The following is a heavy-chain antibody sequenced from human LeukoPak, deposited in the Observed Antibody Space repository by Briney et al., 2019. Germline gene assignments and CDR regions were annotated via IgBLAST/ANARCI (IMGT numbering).Heavy chain of an antibody. V-gene: IGHV3-23*01. CDR2: ISGSGGST. Sequence: PGGSLRLSCAASGFTFSSYGMHWVRQAPGKGLEWVSAISGSGGSTYYADSVKGRFTISRDNSKNTLYLQMNSLRAEDTAVYYCAKHYYGSGSPYWGQGTLVTVSS. D-gene: IGHD3-10*01. CDR1: GFTFSSYG. J-gene: IGHJ4*02. CDR3: AKHYYGSGSPY.